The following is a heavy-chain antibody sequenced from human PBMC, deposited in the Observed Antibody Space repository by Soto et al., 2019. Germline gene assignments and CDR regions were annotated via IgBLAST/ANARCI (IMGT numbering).Heavy chain of an antibody. J-gene: IGHJ5*02. CDR2: IIPIFGTA. Sequence: SVKVSCKASGGTFSSYAISWVRQAPGQGLEWMGGIIPIFGTANYAQKFQGRVTITADKSTSTAYMELSSLRSEDTAVYYCARDAIVVVQAPISRNWFDPWGQGTLVTVSS. CDR1: GGTFSSYA. D-gene: IGHD2-2*01. V-gene: IGHV1-69*06. CDR3: ARDAIVVVQAPISRNWFDP.